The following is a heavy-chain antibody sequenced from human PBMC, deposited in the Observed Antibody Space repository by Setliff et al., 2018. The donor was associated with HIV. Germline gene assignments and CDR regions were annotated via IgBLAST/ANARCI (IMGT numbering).Heavy chain of an antibody. CDR2: IHVYSGDT. CDR1: GYPLSNFV. CDR3: VCRTVVAGKGLPPDS. Sequence: AGVTVSCQASGYPLSNFVVSWVRQAPGQGLEWMAWIHVYSGDTNFSQKFQGRVTMTIDTSTRTAYVELSSLRSEDTALFYCVCRTVVAGKGLPPDSWGQGTLVTVSS. J-gene: IGHJ4*02. V-gene: IGHV1-18*01. D-gene: IGHD6-19*01.